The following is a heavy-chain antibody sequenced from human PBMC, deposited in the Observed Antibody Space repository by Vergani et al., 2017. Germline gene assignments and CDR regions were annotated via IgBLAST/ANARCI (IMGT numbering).Heavy chain of an antibody. V-gene: IGHV3-23*01. J-gene: IGHJ6*02. D-gene: IGHD1-26*01. CDR2: ISGSGGST. CDR1: GFTFSSYA. Sequence: EVQLLESGGGLVQPGGSLRLSCAASGFTFSSYAMSWVRQAPGKGLEWVSAISGSGGSTYYADSVKGRFTISRDNSKNTLYLQINSLRAEDTAVYYCAKKKGWSGCYLLHYYDYGMDVWGQGTTVTVSS. CDR3: AKKKGWSGCYLLHYYDYGMDV.